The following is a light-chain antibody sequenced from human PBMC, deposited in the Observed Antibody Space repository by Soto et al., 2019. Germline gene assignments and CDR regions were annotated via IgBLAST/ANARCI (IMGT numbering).Light chain of an antibody. CDR1: QSINKW. Sequence: RVTIPCRASQSINKWLAWYQQKPGKAPKILIYDASSLESGVPSRFSGSGSGTEFTLTISRVQPEDFATYYCQQSYSSPITFGQGTRLEIK. J-gene: IGKJ5*01. CDR2: DAS. V-gene: IGKV1-5*01. CDR3: QQSYSSPIT.